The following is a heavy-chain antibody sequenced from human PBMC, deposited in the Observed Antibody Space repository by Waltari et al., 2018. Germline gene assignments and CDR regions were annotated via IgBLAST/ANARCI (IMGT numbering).Heavy chain of an antibody. CDR1: GGSFSGYY. J-gene: IGHJ6*02. V-gene: IGHV4-34*01. D-gene: IGHD3-16*01. CDR2: INHSGST. CDR3: AREGVWGFFGMDV. Sequence: QVQLQQWGAGLLKPSETLSLTCAVYGGSFSGYYWSWIRQPPGKGLEWIGEINHSGSTNYNPALKSRVTISVDTSKNQFSLKLSSVTAADTAVYYCAREGVWGFFGMDVWGQGTTVTVSS.